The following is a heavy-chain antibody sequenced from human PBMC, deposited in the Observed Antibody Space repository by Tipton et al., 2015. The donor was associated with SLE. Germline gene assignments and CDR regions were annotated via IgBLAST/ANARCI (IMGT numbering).Heavy chain of an antibody. J-gene: IGHJ3*02. D-gene: IGHD6-6*01. CDR2: VYHSGST. CDR3: VTFFGHSSASPDALDI. Sequence: TLSLTCVVSGYSISSAYSWGWFPQPPGKGVGGIGTVYHSGSTHYNPPLKSRVTISVETSKNQFSLKPTSVTAADTAVYYCVTFFGHSSASPDALDIWGQGTMVTVSS. CDR1: GYSISSAYS. V-gene: IGHV4-38-2*01.